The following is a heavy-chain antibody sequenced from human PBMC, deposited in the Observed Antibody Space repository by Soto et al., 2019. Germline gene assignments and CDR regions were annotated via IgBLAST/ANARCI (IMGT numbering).Heavy chain of an antibody. CDR2: IIPIFGTA. CDR3: ARGSAPAATPYYFDY. Sequence: QVHLVQSGAEVKKPGSSVKVSCKAFGGTFSTYAISWVRQAPGQGLKWMGGIIPIFGTANYAQKFQGRVTITADVSTSTAYMQLSGLRSEDSAVYYCARGSAPAATPYYFDYWGQGTLVTVSS. V-gene: IGHV1-69*01. J-gene: IGHJ4*02. CDR1: GGTFSTYA.